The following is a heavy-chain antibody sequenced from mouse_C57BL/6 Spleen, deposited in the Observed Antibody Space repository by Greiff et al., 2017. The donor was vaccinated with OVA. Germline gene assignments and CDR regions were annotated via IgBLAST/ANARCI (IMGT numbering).Heavy chain of an antibody. CDR1: GFNIKDDY. D-gene: IGHD2-1*01. V-gene: IGHV14-4*01. CDR2: IGPENGDT. CDR3: TFYYGNYY. Sequence: VQLQQSGAELVRPGASVKLSCTASGFNIKDDYMHWVKQRPEQGLEWIGWIGPENGDTGYDSKFQGKGRITADTPSNTAYLQLSSLTSADTAVYYCTFYYGNYYWGQGTTLSVSS. J-gene: IGHJ2*01.